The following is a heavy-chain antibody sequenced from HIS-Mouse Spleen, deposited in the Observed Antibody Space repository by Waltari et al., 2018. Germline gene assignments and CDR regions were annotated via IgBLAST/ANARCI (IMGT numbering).Heavy chain of an antibody. J-gene: IGHJ2*01. CDR2: IYYSGSP. D-gene: IGHD6-13*01. CDR3: AREIPYSSSWYDWYFDL. CDR1: GGSISSSSYY. Sequence: QLQLQDSGPGLVKPSESLSLTCTVSGGSISSSSYYWGWIRQPPGKGLGWIGSIYYSGSPYYNPSLKSRVTISVDTSKNQFSLKLSSVTAADTAVYYCAREIPYSSSWYDWYFDLWGRGTLVTVSS. V-gene: IGHV4-39*07.